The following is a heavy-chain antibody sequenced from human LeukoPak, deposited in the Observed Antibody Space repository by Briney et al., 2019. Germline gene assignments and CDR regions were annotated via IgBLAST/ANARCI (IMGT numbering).Heavy chain of an antibody. CDR3: AGDYIWGRLF. J-gene: IGHJ4*01. V-gene: IGHV3-74*01. CDR2: ITSDGSTT. Sequence: GGSLRLSCVGSGFSLSDYWMHWVRQTPGKGLMWVSRITSDGSTTWYADSVKGRFTVSRDNAKNMLLLEMNSLRDEDTAVYYCAGDYIWGRLFWGQGTLVTVSS. CDR1: GFSLSDYW. D-gene: IGHD3-16*01.